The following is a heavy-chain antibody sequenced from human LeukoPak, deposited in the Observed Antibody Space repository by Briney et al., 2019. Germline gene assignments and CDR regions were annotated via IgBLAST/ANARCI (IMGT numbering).Heavy chain of an antibody. CDR2: INPNSGGT. J-gene: IGHJ4*02. CDR3: ARDGVRYSGAVDY. CDR1: GYTFTGYY. Sequence: HRASVKVSCKASGYTFTGYYMHWVRQAPGQGLEWMGWINPNSGGTNYAQKFQGRVTMTRDTSISTAYMELSRLRSDDTAVYYCARDGVRYSGAVDYWGQGTLVTVSS. V-gene: IGHV1-2*02. D-gene: IGHD3-9*01.